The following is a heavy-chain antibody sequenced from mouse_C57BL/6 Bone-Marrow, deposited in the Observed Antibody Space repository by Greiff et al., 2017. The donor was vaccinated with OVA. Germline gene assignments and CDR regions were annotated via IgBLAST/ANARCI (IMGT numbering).Heavy chain of an antibody. Sequence: QVQLQQPGAELVKPGASVKMSCKASGYTFTSYWITWVKQRPGQGLEWIGDIYPGSGSTNYNEKFKSKATLTVDTSSSTAYMQLSSLTSEDSAVYYCARYGLVVLRYPAWFAYWGQGTLVTVSA. CDR1: GYTFTSYW. J-gene: IGHJ3*01. CDR2: IYPGSGST. CDR3: ARYGLVVLRYPAWFAY. V-gene: IGHV1-55*01. D-gene: IGHD1-1*01.